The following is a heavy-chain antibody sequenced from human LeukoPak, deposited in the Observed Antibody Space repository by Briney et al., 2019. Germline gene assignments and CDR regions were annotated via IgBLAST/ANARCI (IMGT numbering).Heavy chain of an antibody. CDR2: ISGSGGST. J-gene: IGHJ4*02. CDR1: GFTFSSYA. V-gene: IGHV3-23*01. Sequence: PGGSLRLSCAASGFTFSSYAMSWVRQAPGKGLEGASAISGSGGSTYYADSVKGRFTISRDNSKNTLYLQMNSLRAEDTAVYYCARHYDYDSSGYNPYWGQGTLVTVSS. CDR3: ARHYDYDSSGYNPY. D-gene: IGHD3-22*01.